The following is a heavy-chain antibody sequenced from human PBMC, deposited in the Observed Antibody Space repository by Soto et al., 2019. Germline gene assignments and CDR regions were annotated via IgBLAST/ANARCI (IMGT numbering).Heavy chain of an antibody. D-gene: IGHD3-10*01. CDR2: IYPGDSDT. J-gene: IGHJ6*02. V-gene: IGHV5-51*01. CDR1: GYSFTSYW. Sequence: GESLKISCKGSGYSFTSYWIGWVRQMPGKGLEWMGIIYPGDSDTRYSPSFQGQVTISADKSISTAYLQWSSLKASDTAMYYCARQPITMVRGVIISPYYYGMDVWGQGTTVTVSS. CDR3: ARQPITMVRGVIISPYYYGMDV.